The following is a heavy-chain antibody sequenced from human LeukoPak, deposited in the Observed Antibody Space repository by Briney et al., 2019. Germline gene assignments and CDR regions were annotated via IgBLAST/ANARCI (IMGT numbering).Heavy chain of an antibody. CDR2: IYDSGST. Sequence: PSETLSLTCTVSGGSIRSYHWSWIRQPPGKRLEWIGYIYDSGSTNYNPSLKSRVTISIDTSKNQFSLKLSSVTAADTAVYYCTRGSIAYYYMDVWGKGTTVTISS. J-gene: IGHJ6*03. CDR1: GGSIRSYH. V-gene: IGHV4-59*01. CDR3: TRGSIAYYYMDV. D-gene: IGHD3-22*01.